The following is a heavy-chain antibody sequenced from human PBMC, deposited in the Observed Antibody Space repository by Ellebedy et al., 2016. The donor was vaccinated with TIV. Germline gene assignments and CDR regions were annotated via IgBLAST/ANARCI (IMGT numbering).Heavy chain of an antibody. Sequence: SETLSLXCNVSGGSISGTYTSYYWGWIRQPPGKGLEWIGSIYDSVRTHYNPSLKSRVTISVDTSKNQFSLKLSSVTAADTAVYYCAREQWLVRDDYYYGMDVWGQGTTVTVSS. CDR2: IYDSVRT. J-gene: IGHJ6*02. V-gene: IGHV4-39*02. D-gene: IGHD6-19*01. CDR1: GGSISGTYTSYY. CDR3: AREQWLVRDDYYYGMDV.